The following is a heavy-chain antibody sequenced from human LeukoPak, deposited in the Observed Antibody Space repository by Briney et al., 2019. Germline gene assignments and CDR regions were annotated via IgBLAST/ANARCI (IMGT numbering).Heavy chain of an antibody. J-gene: IGHJ4*02. D-gene: IGHD2-21*01. Sequence: PSETLSLTCTVSGYSISSGYYWGWIRQPPGKGLEWIGSIDHSGSTYYNPSLKSRVTISVDTSKTQFSLKLSSVPAADTAVYYCARDLVIPIGAYFDYWGQGTLVTVSS. CDR2: IDHSGST. V-gene: IGHV4-38-2*02. CDR3: ARDLVIPIGAYFDY. CDR1: GYSISSGYY.